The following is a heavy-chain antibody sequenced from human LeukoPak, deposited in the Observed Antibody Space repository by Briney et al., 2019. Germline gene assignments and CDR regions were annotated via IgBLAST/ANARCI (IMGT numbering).Heavy chain of an antibody. J-gene: IGHJ4*02. V-gene: IGHV1-8*01. D-gene: IGHD3-22*01. CDR1: GYTCTSYD. CDR2: MNPNSGNT. Sequence: ASVTVSCKASGYTCTSYDINWVRQATGQGLEWMGWMNPNSGNTGYAQKFQGRVTMTRNTSISTAYMELSSLRSEDTAVYYCARADYDSSGSTRKQIDYWGQGTLVTVSS. CDR3: ARADYDSSGSTRKQIDY.